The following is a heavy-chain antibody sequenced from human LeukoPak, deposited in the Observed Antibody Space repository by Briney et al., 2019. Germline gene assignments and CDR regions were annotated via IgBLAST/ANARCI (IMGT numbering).Heavy chain of an antibody. CDR1: GGSVSSRDYY. V-gene: IGHV4-61*08. J-gene: IGHJ4*02. D-gene: IGHD5-18*01. Sequence: SETLSLTCTVSGGSVSSRDYYWTWFRQPPGKGLEWIGYIYYSGSTNYNPSLKSRVTISVDTSKNQFSLKLSSVTAADTAVYYCARARSAMVPYFDYWGQGTLVTVSS. CDR3: ARARSAMVPYFDY. CDR2: IYYSGST.